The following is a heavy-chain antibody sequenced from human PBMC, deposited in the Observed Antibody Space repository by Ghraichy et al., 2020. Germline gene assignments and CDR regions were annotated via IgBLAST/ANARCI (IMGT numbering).Heavy chain of an antibody. J-gene: IGHJ2*01. Sequence: SETLSLTCTVSGGSVSSGSYYWSWIRQPPGKGLEWIGYIYYSGSTNYNPSLKSRVTISVDTSKNQFSLKLSSVTAADTAVYYCAMTTVVYWYFDLWGRGTLVTVSS. CDR3: AMTTVVYWYFDL. CDR1: GGSVSSGSYY. V-gene: IGHV4-61*01. D-gene: IGHD4-23*01. CDR2: IYYSGST.